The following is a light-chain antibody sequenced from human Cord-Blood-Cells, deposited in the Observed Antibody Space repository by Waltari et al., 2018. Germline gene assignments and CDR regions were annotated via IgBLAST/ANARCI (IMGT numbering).Light chain of an antibody. CDR1: SSDVGGYNY. CDR2: EVS. J-gene: IGLJ1*01. V-gene: IGLV2-14*01. CDR3: SSYTSSSTPD. Sequence: QSALTQPASVSGSPGQSITISCTGTSSDVGGYNYVSWYQQHPGKAPKLMIYEVSSRPSGFSNRCSGSKSGNTASLTSSGLQAEDEADYYCSSYTSSSTPDFGTGTKVTVL.